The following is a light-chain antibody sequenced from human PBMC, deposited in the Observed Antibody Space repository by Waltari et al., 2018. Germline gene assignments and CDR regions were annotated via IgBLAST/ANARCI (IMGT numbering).Light chain of an antibody. Sequence: QSALTQPASVSGSPGQSITISCTGSSSDVGGYNYVPWYQHHQGKAPKLMIYDVSNRPSGVSNRFSGSKSGNTASLTISGLQAEDEADYYCSSYTSSSTHVVFGGGTKLTVL. J-gene: IGLJ2*01. CDR3: SSYTSSSTHVV. CDR1: SSDVGGYNY. CDR2: DVS. V-gene: IGLV2-14*03.